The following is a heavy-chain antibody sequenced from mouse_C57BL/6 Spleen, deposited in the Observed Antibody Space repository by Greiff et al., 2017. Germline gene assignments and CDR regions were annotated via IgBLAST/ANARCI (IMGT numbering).Heavy chain of an antibody. J-gene: IGHJ3*01. Sequence: VQLQQPGTELVKPGASVKLSCKASGYTFTSYWMHWVKQRPGKGLEWIGRIYPGDGDTNYNGKFKGKATLTADKSSSTAYMQLSSLTSEDSAVYFCARARTGPFAYWGQGTLVTVSA. CDR2: IYPGDGDT. V-gene: IGHV1-82*01. D-gene: IGHD4-1*01. CDR1: GYTFTSYW. CDR3: ARARTGPFAY.